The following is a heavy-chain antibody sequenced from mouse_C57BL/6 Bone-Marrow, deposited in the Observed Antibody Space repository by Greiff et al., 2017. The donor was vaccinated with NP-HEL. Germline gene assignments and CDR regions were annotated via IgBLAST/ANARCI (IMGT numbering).Heavy chain of an antibody. Sequence: QVQLKESGPELARPWASVKISCQAFYTFSRRVHFAIRDTNYWMQWVKQRPGQGLEWIGAIYPGNGGTSYNTKFKGKATVTADKSSSTAYMQLSSLTSEDSAVYDCALIYYYGSSTYAMDYWGQGTSVTVSS. D-gene: IGHD1-1*01. J-gene: IGHJ4*01. CDR2: GQGLEWIG. CDR3: SEDSAVYDCALIYYYGSSTYAMDY. CDR1: YTFSRRVH. V-gene: IGHV1-87*01.